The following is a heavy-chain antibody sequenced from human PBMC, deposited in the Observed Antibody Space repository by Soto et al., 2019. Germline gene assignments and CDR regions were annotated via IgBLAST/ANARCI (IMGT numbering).Heavy chain of an antibody. CDR1: GGTFSSYT. CDR2: IIPILGIA. Sequence: GASVKVSCKASGGTFSSYTISWVRQAPGQGLEWMGRIIPILGIANYAQKFQGRVTITADKSTSTAYMELSSLRSEDTAVYYCEKSHGYVDFNFYYCGQGTLVTVSS. CDR3: EKSHGYVDFNFYY. D-gene: IGHD5-12*01. V-gene: IGHV1-69*02. J-gene: IGHJ4*02.